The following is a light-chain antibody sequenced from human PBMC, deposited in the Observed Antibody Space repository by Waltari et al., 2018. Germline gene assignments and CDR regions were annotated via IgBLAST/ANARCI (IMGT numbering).Light chain of an antibody. CDR2: EVS. Sequence: QSALTQPASVSGSPGQSITISCTGTSSDVGSYNRVSWYQQPPGTAPKLMIYEVSHRPSGVSNLLSGSKSSNTASLTISGLQAEDEADYYCASYTSSSTYVFGGGTKLTVL. J-gene: IGLJ2*01. V-gene: IGLV2-14*01. CDR3: ASYTSSSTYV. CDR1: SSDVGSYNR.